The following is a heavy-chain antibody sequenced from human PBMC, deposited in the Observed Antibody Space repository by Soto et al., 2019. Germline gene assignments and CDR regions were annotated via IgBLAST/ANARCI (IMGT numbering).Heavy chain of an antibody. D-gene: IGHD6-19*01. Sequence: SETLCLTSSVSGGSISSSSYYWGWIRQPPGKGLEWIGSIYYSGSIYYNPSLKSRVTISVDTSKNQFSLKLSSVTAAETAVYYCARQSSGWYNWFDPWGQGTLVTVSS. J-gene: IGHJ5*02. V-gene: IGHV4-39*01. CDR3: ARQSSGWYNWFDP. CDR1: GGSISSSSYY. CDR2: IYYSGSI.